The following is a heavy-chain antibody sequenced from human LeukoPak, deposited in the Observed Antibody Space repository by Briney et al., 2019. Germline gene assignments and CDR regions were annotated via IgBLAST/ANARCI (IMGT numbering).Heavy chain of an antibody. CDR1: GFAFGNYG. D-gene: IGHD4-17*01. CDR2: ITGSGGTT. J-gene: IGHJ3*01. CDR3: AKDPNGDYLGAFDF. V-gene: IGHV3-23*01. Sequence: ETGGSLRLSCTGSGFAFGNYGMTWVRQPPGKGLEWVSAITGSGGTTRCTDSVTGRFTISRDNSGNTLFLQMNSLRAEDTAVYYCAKDPNGDYLGAFDFWGPGTLVTVSS.